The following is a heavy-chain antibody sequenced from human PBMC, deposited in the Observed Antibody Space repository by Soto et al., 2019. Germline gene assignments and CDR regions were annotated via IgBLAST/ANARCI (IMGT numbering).Heavy chain of an antibody. D-gene: IGHD2-2*03. CDR3: ARDGKDDLDIVVVPAAFDY. CDR1: GFTFSSYA. V-gene: IGHV3-30-3*01. CDR2: ISYDGSNK. J-gene: IGHJ4*02. Sequence: GSLRLSCAASGFTFSSYAMHWVRQAPGKGLEWVAVISYDGSNKYYADSVKGRFTISRDNSKNTLYLQMNSLRAEDTAVYYCARDGKDDLDIVVVPAAFDYSGQGTLVTVSS.